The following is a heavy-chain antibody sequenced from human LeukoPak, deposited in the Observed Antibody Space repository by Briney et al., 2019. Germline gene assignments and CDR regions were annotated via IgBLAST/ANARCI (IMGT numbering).Heavy chain of an antibody. CDR1: GLTFTGINF. CDR2: INTNNGVT. D-gene: IGHD5-12*01. J-gene: IGHJ5*02. V-gene: IGHV1-2*02. Sequence: ASVKVSCKASGLTFTGINFIHWVRQAPGQGPEWMGWINTNNGVTDYARKFQGRVTMTRDTSISTVYMELSRLTSDDMAMYYCTKDRLSKWFDPWGQGTLVTVSS. CDR3: TKDRLSKWFDP.